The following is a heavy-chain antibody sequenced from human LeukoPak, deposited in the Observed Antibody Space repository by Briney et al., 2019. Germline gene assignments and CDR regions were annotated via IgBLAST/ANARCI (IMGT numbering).Heavy chain of an antibody. CDR3: ARVYSANGYGSGYYDY. CDR2: ITSTSKHI. CDR1: GFTFSTYD. D-gene: IGHD3-10*01. Sequence: GRSLRLSCVASGFTFSTYDMNWVRQAPGKGLEWVSAITSTSKHINYADSVKGRFTISRDSANNSLYLQMNSLRAEDTAVYYCARVYSANGYGSGYYDYWGQGTLVTVSS. V-gene: IGHV3-21*01. J-gene: IGHJ4*02.